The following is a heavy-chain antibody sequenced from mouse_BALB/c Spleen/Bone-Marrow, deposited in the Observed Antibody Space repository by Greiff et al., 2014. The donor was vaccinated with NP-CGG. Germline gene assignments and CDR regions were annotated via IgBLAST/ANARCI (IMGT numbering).Heavy chain of an antibody. D-gene: IGHD2-10*02. CDR2: ISAGGGYT. V-gene: IGHV5-4*02. J-gene: IGHJ4*01. Sequence: EVQLVESGGGLVKPGGSLKLSCAASGFTFSDYYMYWVRQTPEKRLEWVATISAGGGYTYYPDSVWGRFSISGDNSKNNLYLQMSSLKSEDTAMYYCARSGERYGAMDYWGQGTSVTVFS. CDR3: ARSGERYGAMDY. CDR1: GFTFSDYY.